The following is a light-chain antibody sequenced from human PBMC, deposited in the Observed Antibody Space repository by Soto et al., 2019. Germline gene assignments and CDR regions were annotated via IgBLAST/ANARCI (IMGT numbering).Light chain of an antibody. J-gene: IGKJ1*01. V-gene: IGKV3-20*01. CDR3: HQYGTSPQT. Sequence: EIVLTQSPGSLSLSPGESATLSCRASQSVSNTHVAWYQQRPGQAPRLLIYDASRRDIGVPDRFSGSGSGTDFTLAISGLEPADVAVSFCHQYGTSPQTFGQGTKVE. CDR1: QSVSNTH. CDR2: DAS.